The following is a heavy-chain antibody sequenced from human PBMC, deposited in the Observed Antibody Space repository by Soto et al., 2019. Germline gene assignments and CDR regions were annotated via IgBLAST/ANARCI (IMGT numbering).Heavy chain of an antibody. D-gene: IGHD4-17*01. CDR1: GFNFRNFN. CDR2: VSGSSSYI. Sequence: EVQLTESGGGLVKPGGSLRLSCEGSGFNFRNFNMIWVRQAPGKGLEWVSSVSGSSSYIYYADSVKGRFTVSRDDANNLVSLQMNGLRPEDTAMYYCARDLRGHYGPWGQGTMVTVSS. CDR3: ARDLRGHYGP. J-gene: IGHJ3*01. V-gene: IGHV3-21*06.